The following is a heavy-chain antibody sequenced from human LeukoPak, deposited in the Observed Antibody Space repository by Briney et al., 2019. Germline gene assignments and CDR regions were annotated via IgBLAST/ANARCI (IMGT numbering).Heavy chain of an antibody. V-gene: IGHV3-23*01. J-gene: IGHJ4*02. CDR2: VSGGAEAT. CDR3: AKDTPLTAYTSGWSNNCFDY. D-gene: IGHD6-19*01. CDR1: GFSFRDYA. Sequence: PGGSLSLSCAASGFSFRDYAMTWFRQAPGKGLEWVSTVSGGAEATYYADSVKGRFAISRDNSKSALYLQMNSLRAEDTAIYYCAKDTPLTAYTSGWSNNCFDYWGQGTLVTVSS.